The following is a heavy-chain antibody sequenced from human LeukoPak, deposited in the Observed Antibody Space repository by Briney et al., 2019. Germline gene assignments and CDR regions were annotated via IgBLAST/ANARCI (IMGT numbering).Heavy chain of an antibody. J-gene: IGHJ4*02. D-gene: IGHD3-22*01. V-gene: IGHV4-31*03. CDR2: IYYSGST. Sequence: TLSLTCTVSGGSISSGGFYWSWIRQHPGKGLEWIGYIYYSGSTYYNPSLKSRVTISVDTSKNQFSLKLSSVTAADTAVYDCARERRYYYDSSGNAYFDYWGQGTLVTVSS. CDR1: GGSISSGGFY. CDR3: ARERRYYYDSSGNAYFDY.